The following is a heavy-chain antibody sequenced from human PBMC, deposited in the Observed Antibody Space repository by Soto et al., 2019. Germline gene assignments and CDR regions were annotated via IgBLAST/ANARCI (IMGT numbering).Heavy chain of an antibody. CDR1: GFTFSSYA. D-gene: IGHD2-15*01. CDR3: AKCPRSVAPEGMDV. Sequence: EVQLLESGGGLVQTGGSLRLSCAASGFTFSSYAMSWVRQAPGKGLEWVSAISGSSGSTYYADSVKSRFTISRDNSKNTLYLQMNSLRAEDTAVYYCAKCPRSVAPEGMDVWGQGTTVTVSS. J-gene: IGHJ6*02. V-gene: IGHV3-23*01. CDR2: ISGSSGST.